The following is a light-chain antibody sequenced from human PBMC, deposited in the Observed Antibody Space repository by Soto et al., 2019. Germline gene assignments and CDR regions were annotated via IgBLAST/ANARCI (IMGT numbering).Light chain of an antibody. Sequence: EIVMTQSPATLSVSPGERATLSCRASQSVSSNLAWYQQKPGQAPRLLIYGASTRATGSPARVSGSGSGTDFTLTISSLQSEGFAVYYCQKYNNWPRTFGRGTKVEI. V-gene: IGKV3-15*01. CDR2: GAS. CDR1: QSVSSN. CDR3: QKYNNWPRT. J-gene: IGKJ1*01.